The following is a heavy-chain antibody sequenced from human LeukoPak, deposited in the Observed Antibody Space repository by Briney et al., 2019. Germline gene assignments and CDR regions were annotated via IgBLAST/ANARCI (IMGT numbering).Heavy chain of an antibody. Sequence: ASVKISRKASGFAFTNYYMHWVRQAPGQGLEWMGIVNPSGGSTTYAQKFQGRVTMTRETSTSTTYMELSSLRSEDTAVYYCARGKPYSSSLAYWGQGTLVTVSS. CDR2: VNPSGGST. V-gene: IGHV1-46*01. D-gene: IGHD6-13*01. CDR1: GFAFTNYY. CDR3: ARGKPYSSSLAY. J-gene: IGHJ4*02.